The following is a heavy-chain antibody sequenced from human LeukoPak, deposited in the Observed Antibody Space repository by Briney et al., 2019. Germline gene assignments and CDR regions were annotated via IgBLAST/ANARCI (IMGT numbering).Heavy chain of an antibody. CDR3: ARYCSSTSCYGVIFDY. V-gene: IGHV1-69*13. D-gene: IGHD2-2*01. J-gene: IGHJ4*02. Sequence: SVKVSCKASGGTFSSYAISWVRQAPGQGLEWMGGIIPIFGTANYAQKFQGRVTITADESTSTAYMELSSLRSEDTAVYYCARYCSSTSCYGVIFDYWGQGTLVTVSS. CDR2: IIPIFGTA. CDR1: GGTFSSYA.